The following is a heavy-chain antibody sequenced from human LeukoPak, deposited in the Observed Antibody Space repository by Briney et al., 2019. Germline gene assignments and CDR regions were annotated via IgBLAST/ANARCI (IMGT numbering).Heavy chain of an antibody. CDR2: FDPEDGET. CDR3: ATGVSMVRGQDFDY. J-gene: IGHJ4*02. Sequence: ASVKVSCKVSGYTLTELSMHWVRQAPGKGLEGMGGFDPEDGETIYAQKFQGRVTMTEDTSTDTAYMELSSLRSEDTAVYHCATGVSMVRGQDFDYWGQGTLVTVSS. D-gene: IGHD3-10*01. V-gene: IGHV1-24*01. CDR1: GYTLTELS.